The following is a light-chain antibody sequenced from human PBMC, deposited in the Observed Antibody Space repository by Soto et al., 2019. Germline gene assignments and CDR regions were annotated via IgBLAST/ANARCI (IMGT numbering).Light chain of an antibody. J-gene: IGLJ1*01. CDR2: EVS. V-gene: IGLV2-14*01. CDR1: SSDVGAYTS. Sequence: QSVLTQPASVSGSPGQSITISCTGTSSDVGAYTSVSWYRQHPGKAPKLMIYEVSNRPSGVSNRSSGSKSANTASLTISGLQADDEAHYYCTSYTSDNRSYVFGTGTKVTVL. CDR3: TSYTSDNRSYV.